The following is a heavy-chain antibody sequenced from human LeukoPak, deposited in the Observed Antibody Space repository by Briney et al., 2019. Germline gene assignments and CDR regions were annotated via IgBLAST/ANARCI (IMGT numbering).Heavy chain of an antibody. CDR3: ARGSGYSSSYYFDY. CDR2: INHSGST. V-gene: IGHV4-34*01. D-gene: IGHD6-13*01. J-gene: IGHJ4*02. Sequence: SETLSLTCAVYGGSFSGYYWSWIRQPPGKGLEWIGGINHSGSTNYNPSLKSRVTISVDTSKNQFSLKLSSVTAADTAVYYCARGSGYSSSYYFDYWGQGTLVTVSS. CDR1: GGSFSGYY.